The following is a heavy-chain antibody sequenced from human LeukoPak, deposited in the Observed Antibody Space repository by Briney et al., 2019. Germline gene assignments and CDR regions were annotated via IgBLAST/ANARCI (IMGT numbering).Heavy chain of an antibody. J-gene: IGHJ2*01. CDR1: GGTFSSYA. V-gene: IGHV1-18*01. Sequence: ASVKVSCKASGGTFSSYAISWVRQAPGQGLEWMGWISAYNGNTNYAQKLQGRVTMTTDTSTSTAYMELRSLRSDDTAVYYCARDPYYYDSSGPISRYFDLWGRGTLVAVSS. CDR2: ISAYNGNT. CDR3: ARDPYYYDSSGPISRYFDL. D-gene: IGHD3-22*01.